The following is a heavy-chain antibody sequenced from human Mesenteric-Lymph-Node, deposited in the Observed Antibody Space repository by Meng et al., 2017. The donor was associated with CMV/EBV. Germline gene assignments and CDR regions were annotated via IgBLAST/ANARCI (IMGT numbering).Heavy chain of an antibody. CDR1: GYTFTGYY. CDR3: AKDKGGDCSSTSCLPGSYYYYYGMDV. J-gene: IGHJ6*02. Sequence: ASVKVSCKASGYTFTGYYMHWVRQAPGQGLEWMGWINPNSGGTNYAQKFQGRVTMTRDTSISTAYMELNSLRAEDTAVYYCAKDKGGDCSSTSCLPGSYYYYYGMDVWGQGTTVTVSS. CDR2: INPNSGGT. V-gene: IGHV1-2*02. D-gene: IGHD2-2*01.